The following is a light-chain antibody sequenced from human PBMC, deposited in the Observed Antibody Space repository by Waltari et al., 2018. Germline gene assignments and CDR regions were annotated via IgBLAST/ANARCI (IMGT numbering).Light chain of an antibody. V-gene: IGKV1-5*03. CDR1: QSISKW. CDR3: QQYNSYSLLS. CDR2: KAS. J-gene: IGKJ4*01. Sequence: DIQMTQSPSTLSASVGDRVIFRCRSSQSISKWLACYQQKPGKAPKILIYKASTFKSGVPSRFSGSGAGTAFTLTICSLQPDDFATYFCQQYNSYSLLSFGGGTKVEIK.